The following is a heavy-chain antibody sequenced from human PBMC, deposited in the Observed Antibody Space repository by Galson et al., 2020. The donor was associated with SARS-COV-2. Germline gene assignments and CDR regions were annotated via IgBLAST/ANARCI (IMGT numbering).Heavy chain of an antibody. CDR3: SWSEYYDFWSGSPSPAMDV. Sequence: SGPTLVKPTQTLTLTCTFSVFSLSTSGMCVLWIRQPPGKALEWLALIDCDDDKYYSTSLKTRLTISKYTCKNQVVLTMTNMDPVDTATYYWSWSEYYDFWSGSPSPAMDVWGKGTTVTVSS. CDR1: VFSLSTSGMC. D-gene: IGHD3-3*01. CDR2: IDCDDDK. J-gene: IGHJ6*03. V-gene: IGHV2-70*01.